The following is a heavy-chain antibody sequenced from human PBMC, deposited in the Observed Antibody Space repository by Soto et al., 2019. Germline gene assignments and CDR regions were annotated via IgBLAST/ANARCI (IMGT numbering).Heavy chain of an antibody. CDR2: INHSGRT. CDR1: GGSFSGYY. V-gene: IGHV4-34*01. Sequence: SETLCLTCAVDGGSFSGYYWSWIRQPPGKGLEWIGEINHSGRTNYNPSLKSRVTISVDTSKNQFSLKLSSVTAADTAVYYCARYGDFPPIDYWGQGTLVTVSS. D-gene: IGHD3-3*01. CDR3: ARYGDFPPIDY. J-gene: IGHJ4*02.